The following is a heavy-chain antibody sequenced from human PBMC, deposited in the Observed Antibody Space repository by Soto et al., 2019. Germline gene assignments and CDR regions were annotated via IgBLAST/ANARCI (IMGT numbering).Heavy chain of an antibody. CDR1: GYTFTSYG. V-gene: IGHV1-18*01. CDR2: ISAYNGNT. CDR3: ARSYDILTGPRGAFDI. J-gene: IGHJ3*02. D-gene: IGHD3-9*01. Sequence: AXVKVSCKASGYTFTSYGISWVRQAPGQGLEWMGWISAYNGNTNYAQKLQGRVTMTTDTSTSTAYMEPRSLRSDDTAVYYCARSYDILTGPRGAFDIWGQGTMVTVSS.